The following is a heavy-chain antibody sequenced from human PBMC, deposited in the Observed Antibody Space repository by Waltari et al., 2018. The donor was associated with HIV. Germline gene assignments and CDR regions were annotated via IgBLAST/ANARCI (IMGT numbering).Heavy chain of an antibody. CDR2: INPRGGST. Sequence: QVQLVQSGAEVKKPGASVKVSCKASGYTFTSYYMHWVRQAPGQGLEWMGIINPRGGSTSYAQKFQGRVTRTRDTSTSTVYRELSSLRSEDTAVYYCARDLHGMDVWGQGTTVTVSS. CDR3: ARDLHGMDV. V-gene: IGHV1-46*01. CDR1: GYTFTSYY. J-gene: IGHJ6*02.